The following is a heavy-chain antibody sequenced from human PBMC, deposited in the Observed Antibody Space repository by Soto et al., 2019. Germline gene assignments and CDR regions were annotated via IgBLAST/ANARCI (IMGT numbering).Heavy chain of an antibody. Sequence: QVQLVQSGAEVKKPGASVKVSCKAPGYTSTPNKITWLRRVPGHGLEWMGWRSPSSGNTGNLDQFRGRVTMTSNTSMTTAYMELSSLRSEDTAVYYCARVGGQLFGDHGMDVWGQGTTVTVSS. CDR3: ARVGGQLFGDHGMDV. V-gene: IGHV1-8*01. CDR2: RSPSSGNT. D-gene: IGHD3-10*01. J-gene: IGHJ6*02. CDR1: GYTSTPNK.